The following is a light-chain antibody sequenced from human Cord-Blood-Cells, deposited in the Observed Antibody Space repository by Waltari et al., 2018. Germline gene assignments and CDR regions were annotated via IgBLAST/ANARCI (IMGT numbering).Light chain of an antibody. V-gene: IGLV2-14*01. CDR1: SSDVGGYNY. J-gene: IGLJ2*01. CDR3: SSYTSSSTLV. CDR2: DVS. Sequence: QSALTQPASVSGSPGQSITISCTGTSSDVGGYNYVSWYQQHPGKAPKLMIYDVSNRQQGVPHRFSVSKSVNTASLPISGLQAEDEADYYCSSYTSSSTLVFGGGTKLTVL.